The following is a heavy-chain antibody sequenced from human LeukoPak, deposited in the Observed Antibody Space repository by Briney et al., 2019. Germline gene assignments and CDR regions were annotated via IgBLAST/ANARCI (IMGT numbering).Heavy chain of an antibody. D-gene: IGHD2-2*02. CDR2: ISSSSSYI. Sequence: SGGSLRLSCAASGFTFSSYRMNWVRQAPGKGLEWVSSISSSSSYIYYADSVKGRFTISRDNAKNSLFLQMNSLRAEDTAVYYCARDISRPCSSTDCNIYGGHTYDAFDIWGQGTMVTVSS. CDR1: GFTFSSYR. J-gene: IGHJ3*02. V-gene: IGHV3-21*01. CDR3: ARDISRPCSSTDCNIYGGHTYDAFDI.